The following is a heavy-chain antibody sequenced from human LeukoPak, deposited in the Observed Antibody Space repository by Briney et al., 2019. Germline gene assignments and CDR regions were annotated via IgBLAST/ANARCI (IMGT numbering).Heavy chain of an antibody. CDR3: ARDEWGYYDSSGYYPDY. CDR1: GFTFSSYA. V-gene: IGHV3-30*04. Sequence: GGSLRLSCAASGFTFSSYAMHWVRQAPGKGLEWVAVISYDGSNKYYADSVKGRFTISRDNSKNTLYLQMNSLRAEDTAVYYCARDEWGYYDSSGYYPDYWGQGTLVTVSS. D-gene: IGHD3-22*01. J-gene: IGHJ4*02. CDR2: ISYDGSNK.